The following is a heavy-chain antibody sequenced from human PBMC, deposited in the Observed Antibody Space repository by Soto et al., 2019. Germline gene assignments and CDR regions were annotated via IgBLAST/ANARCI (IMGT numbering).Heavy chain of an antibody. V-gene: IGHV4-4*07. J-gene: IGHJ5*01. CDR2: ISASAGT. Sequence: SETLSLTCPVSGGSINTYYWSWIRQPAGKGLEWIGRISASAGTNYSPSLTSRVTMSIDTSKNQFSLELTSVTAADTAVYYCARGAGPPWFDSWGQGTLVTVSS. CDR1: GGSINTYY. CDR3: ARGAGPPWFDS.